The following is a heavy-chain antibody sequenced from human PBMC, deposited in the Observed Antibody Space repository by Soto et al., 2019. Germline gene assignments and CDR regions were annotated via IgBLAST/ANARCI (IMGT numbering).Heavy chain of an antibody. CDR2: ISGSDGKT. J-gene: IGHJ4*02. D-gene: IGHD3-10*01. V-gene: IGHV3-23*01. CDR3: ARWSSLDY. Sequence: GGSLRLSCAASGFSFGSYALSWVRQAPGKGLEWVSTISGSDGKTFYADSVKGRFSISRDTSQSTLYLQMNSLRADDTAMYYCARWSSLDYWGQGTRVTVSS. CDR1: GFSFGSYA.